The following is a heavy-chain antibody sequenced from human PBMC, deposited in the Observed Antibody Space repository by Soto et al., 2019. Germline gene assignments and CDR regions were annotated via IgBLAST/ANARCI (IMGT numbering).Heavy chain of an antibody. CDR1: GGSISGYY. CDR2: IHYSGIT. J-gene: IGHJ4*02. D-gene: IGHD4-17*01. Sequence: PSETLSLTCTVSGGSISGYYWSWIRQPPGKGLEWIGYIHYSGITNYNPSLKSRVTISVDTSKNQFSLKLSSVTAADTAVYYCARRLSGTTFDYWDQGTLVTVSS. V-gene: IGHV4-59*08. CDR3: ARRLSGTTFDY.